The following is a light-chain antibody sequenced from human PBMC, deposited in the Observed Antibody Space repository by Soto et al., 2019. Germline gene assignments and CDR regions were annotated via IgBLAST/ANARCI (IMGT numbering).Light chain of an antibody. CDR1: QDISNN. J-gene: IGKJ4*01. V-gene: IGKV1-33*01. CDR2: DAS. Sequence: DIQMTQSPSSLSASVGDRVTITCQASQDISNNLNWYQQKPGKAPKLVIKDASNLETGVPSRFSGSGSGTDFTFTISSLQPEDIAAYYCQQFDNLPLTFGGGTKVEIK. CDR3: QQFDNLPLT.